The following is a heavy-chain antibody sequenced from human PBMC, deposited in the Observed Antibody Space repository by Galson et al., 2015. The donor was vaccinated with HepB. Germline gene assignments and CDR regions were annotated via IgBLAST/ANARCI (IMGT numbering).Heavy chain of an antibody. Sequence: VKVSCKASGGTFSSYAISWVRQAPGQGLEWMGGIIPIFGTANYAQKFQGRVTITADESTSTAYMELSSLRSEDTAVYYCARAIVVIPNIDAFDIWGQGTMVTVSS. J-gene: IGHJ3*02. V-gene: IGHV1-69*13. CDR3: ARAIVVIPNIDAFDI. D-gene: IGHD3-22*01. CDR2: IIPIFGTA. CDR1: GGTFSSYA.